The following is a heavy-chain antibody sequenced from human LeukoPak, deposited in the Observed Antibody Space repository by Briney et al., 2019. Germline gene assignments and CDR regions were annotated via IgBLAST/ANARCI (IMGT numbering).Heavy chain of an antibody. CDR2: ISYDGSNK. V-gene: IGHV3-30*18. J-gene: IGHJ4*02. CDR3: AKGYYADYGDH. Sequence: RRSLRLSSADPRFTFSSYVMHSGPQGPGKGLGWVAVISYDGSNKYHADCVKGRFTIYRDNSKNTLYLQMKSLRVEDTAVYYCAKGYYADYGDHWGQGTLVSVSS. D-gene: IGHD4-17*01. CDR1: RFTFSSYV.